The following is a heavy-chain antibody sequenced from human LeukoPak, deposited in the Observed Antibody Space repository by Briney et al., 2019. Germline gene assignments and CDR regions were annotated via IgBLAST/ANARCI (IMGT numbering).Heavy chain of an antibody. Sequence: ASVKVSCKASGYTFTSYGVSWVRQAPGQGLEWMGWISTYNGNTNYAQPLQGRVSMTTDTSTSTAYMELRSLRSDDTAVYYCAVRGYNYGYFDYWGRGTLVTVSS. CDR3: AVRGYNYGYFDY. J-gene: IGHJ4*02. D-gene: IGHD5-18*01. CDR1: GYTFTSYG. CDR2: ISTYNGNT. V-gene: IGHV1-18*01.